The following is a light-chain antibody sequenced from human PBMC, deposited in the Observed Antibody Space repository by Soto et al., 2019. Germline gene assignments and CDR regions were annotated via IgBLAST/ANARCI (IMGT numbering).Light chain of an antibody. CDR2: SNN. Sequence: QSVLTQPPSASGTPGQRVTISCSGSRSNIGSNPVNWYQPLPGTAPKLLIYSNNQRPSGVPDRFSGSKSGTSASLAISGLQSEDESDYYCAAWDDSLNGFWVFGGGTKLTVL. CDR3: AAWDDSLNGFWV. V-gene: IGLV1-44*01. J-gene: IGLJ3*02. CDR1: RSNIGSNP.